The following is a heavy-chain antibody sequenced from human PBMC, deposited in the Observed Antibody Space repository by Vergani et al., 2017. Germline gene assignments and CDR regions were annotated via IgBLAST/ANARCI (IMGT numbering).Heavy chain of an antibody. CDR3: GHRDIFDDSYESMDY. J-gene: IGHJ4*02. CDR2: IYWNDDK. CDR1: GFSVSSSGVG. Sequence: QITLKESGPTLVKPTQTLTLTCTVSGFSVSSSGVGVAWHRQPPGKALECLAIIYWNDDKRYSPSLMGRLTIAKDTSRNQVVLTMTNMDPVDTATYYCGHRDIFDDSYESMDYWGPGTLVTVSS. V-gene: IGHV2-5*01. D-gene: IGHD5-12*01.